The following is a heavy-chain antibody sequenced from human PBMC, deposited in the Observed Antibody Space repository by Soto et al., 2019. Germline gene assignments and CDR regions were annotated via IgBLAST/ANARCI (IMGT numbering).Heavy chain of an antibody. CDR2: ISSSGSTI. D-gene: IGHD6-13*01. CDR1: GFTFSSYE. Sequence: EVQLVESGGGLVQPGGSLRLSCAASGFTFSSYEMNWVRQAPGKGLEWVSYISSSGSTIYYADSVKGRFTISRDNAKNSLYLQMNSLRAEDTAVYYCAREIAAGGTGWFDPWGQGTLVTVSS. CDR3: AREIAAGGTGWFDP. V-gene: IGHV3-48*03. J-gene: IGHJ5*02.